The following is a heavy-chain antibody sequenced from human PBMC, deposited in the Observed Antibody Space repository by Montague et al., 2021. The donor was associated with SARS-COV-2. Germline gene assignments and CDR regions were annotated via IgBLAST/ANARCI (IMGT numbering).Heavy chain of an antibody. Sequence: SPRLSFAASGFTFSSYTITWVRQAPGKGLEWVSGISGSGGSTYYADSVKGRFTISRDNSKNTLYLQMNSLRAEDTAVYYCAKDRFSSGWFGGLDYWGQGTLVTVSS. D-gene: IGHD6-19*01. CDR2: ISGSGGST. J-gene: IGHJ4*02. CDR3: AKDRFSSGWFGGLDY. V-gene: IGHV3-23*01. CDR1: GFTFSSYT.